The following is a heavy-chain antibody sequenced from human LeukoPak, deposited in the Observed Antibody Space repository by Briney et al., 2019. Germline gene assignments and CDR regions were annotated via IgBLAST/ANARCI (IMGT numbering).Heavy chain of an antibody. Sequence: GSVKVSCKASVYSFTDYVIRWGRHAPGERLEWRGRLSAGRGYTKYSEKLQGSLTITRDTFPRTAYIEQRRPTSENTALYYCARSGIGTVPGPYFDYWGQGKLVTVSS. CDR1: VYSFTDYV. CDR3: ARSGIGTVPGPYFDY. V-gene: IGHV1-3*01. CDR2: LSAGRGYT. J-gene: IGHJ4*02. D-gene: IGHD2-2*01.